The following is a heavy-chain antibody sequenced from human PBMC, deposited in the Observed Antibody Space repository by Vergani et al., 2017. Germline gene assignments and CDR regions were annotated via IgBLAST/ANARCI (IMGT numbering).Heavy chain of an antibody. D-gene: IGHD2-2*01. CDR1: GGSISSGSYY. CDR3: GRRGVVPAGGVDY. CDR2: IYYSGST. J-gene: IGHJ4*02. Sequence: QVQLQESGPGLVKPSQTLSLTCTVSGGSISSGSYYWGWIRQPAGKGLEWIGYIYYSGSTYYNPSLKSRVTISVDTSKNQFSLKLSSVTAADTAVYYCGRRGVVPAGGVDYWGQGTLVTVSS. V-gene: IGHV4-31*03.